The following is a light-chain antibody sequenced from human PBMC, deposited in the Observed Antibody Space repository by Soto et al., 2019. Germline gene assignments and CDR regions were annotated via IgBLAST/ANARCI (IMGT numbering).Light chain of an antibody. CDR1: NIGRKS. CDR2: DDS. J-gene: IGLJ1*01. V-gene: IGLV3-21*02. CDR3: HVWDSSSGHYI. Sequence: SYDLTQPPSVSVAPGQTARISCGGNNIGRKSVHWYQQKPGRAPVVVVYDDSDRPSGIPERFSGANSGDTATLTISRVEAGDEADYSCHVWDSSSGHYIFGTGTKV.